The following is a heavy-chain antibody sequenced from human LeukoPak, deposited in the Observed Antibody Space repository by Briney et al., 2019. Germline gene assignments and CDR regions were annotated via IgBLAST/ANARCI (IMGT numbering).Heavy chain of an antibody. CDR3: ARSPPWAPLDY. V-gene: IGHV3-66*01. CDR1: GFTVSNNY. CDR2: IYSVNRT. J-gene: IGHJ4*02. Sequence: PGGSLRLSCAASGFTVSNNYMSWVRQAPGKGLEWVSVIYSVNRTSYADSVKGRFTISRDSSKNTLCLQMNSLRAKDTAVYYCARSPPWAPLDYWGQGTLVTVSS.